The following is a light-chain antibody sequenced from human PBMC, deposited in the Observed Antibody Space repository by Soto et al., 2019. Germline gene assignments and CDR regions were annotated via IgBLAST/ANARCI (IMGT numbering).Light chain of an antibody. CDR3: NAYAGNNNVYML. CDR1: SSDVGSYNY. Sequence: QSVLTQPPSASGSPGQSVTISCTGTSSDVGSYNYVSWYQQYPGQAPNLIIYYVSKRPSGVPDRFSGSKSGNTASLTVSGLQDEDEADYFCNAYAGNNNVYMLFGGGTKLTVL. J-gene: IGLJ2*01. CDR2: YVS. V-gene: IGLV2-8*01.